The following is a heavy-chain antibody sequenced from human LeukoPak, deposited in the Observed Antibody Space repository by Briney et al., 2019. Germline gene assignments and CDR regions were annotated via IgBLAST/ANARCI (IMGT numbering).Heavy chain of an antibody. CDR2: INAGNGNT. Sequence: ASVKVSCKASGYSFTNYAIHWVRQAPGQGLEWMGWINAGNGNTKYSQEFQGRVTITRDTSASTAYMELSSLRSEDMAVYYCARDSRLAYCGGGCRGGEFDYWGQGTLVTVSS. CDR1: GYSFTNYA. D-gene: IGHD2-21*02. CDR3: ARDSRLAYCGGGCRGGEFDY. J-gene: IGHJ4*02. V-gene: IGHV1-3*03.